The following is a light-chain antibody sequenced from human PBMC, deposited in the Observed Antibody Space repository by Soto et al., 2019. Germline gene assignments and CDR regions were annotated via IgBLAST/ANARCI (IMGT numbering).Light chain of an antibody. CDR3: QQSYTTPRT. Sequence: DIQMTQSPSSLSASVGDRVSVTCRASQSISTFLNWYQQRPGEAPKLLIYAASSLQSGVPSRFSGSGSGADFTLTIGSLQPEDFANYYCQQSYTTPRTCGQGTKVEVK. CDR2: AAS. CDR1: QSISTF. V-gene: IGKV1-39*01. J-gene: IGKJ1*01.